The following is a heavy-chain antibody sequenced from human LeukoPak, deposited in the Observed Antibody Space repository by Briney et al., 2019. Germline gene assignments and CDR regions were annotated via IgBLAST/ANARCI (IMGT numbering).Heavy chain of an antibody. CDR1: AYTFTSYW. CDR3: ARTHGDYIPFDY. D-gene: IGHD4-17*01. CDR2: IYPGASDT. J-gene: IGHJ4*02. V-gene: IGHV5-51*01. Sequence: GESLKISCKGSAYTFTSYWIGWVRQMPGKGVEWMGIIYPGASDTRYSPSFQGQVTISADKSIYTAYLQWSSLKASDTAMYYCARTHGDYIPFDYWGQGTLVTVSS.